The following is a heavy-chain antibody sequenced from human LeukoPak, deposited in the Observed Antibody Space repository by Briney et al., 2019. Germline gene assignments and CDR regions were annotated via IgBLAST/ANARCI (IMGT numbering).Heavy chain of an antibody. CDR3: ARLDGYNYVLGY. J-gene: IGHJ4*02. CDR2: IYHSGST. V-gene: IGHV4-38-2*01. Sequence: PGGSLRLSCAASGFTFDDYAMHWVRQAPGKGLEWIGSIYHSGSTYYNPSLKSRVTISVDTSKNQFSLKLGSVTAADTAVYYCARLDGYNYVLGYWGQGTLVTVSS. D-gene: IGHD5-24*01. CDR1: GFTFDDYA.